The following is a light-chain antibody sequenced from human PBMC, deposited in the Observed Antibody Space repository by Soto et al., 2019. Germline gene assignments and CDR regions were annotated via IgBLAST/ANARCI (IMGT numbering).Light chain of an antibody. Sequence: QSVLTQPPSASGTPGQRVTISCSGSSSNVGSNYVSWYQQLPGTAPKLLIYRNNQRPSGVPDRFSGSKSGTSASLAISGLRSEDEADYYCAAWDDSLSGSWVFGRGTKLTV. CDR1: SSNVGSNY. CDR2: RNN. CDR3: AAWDDSLSGSWV. V-gene: IGLV1-47*01. J-gene: IGLJ3*02.